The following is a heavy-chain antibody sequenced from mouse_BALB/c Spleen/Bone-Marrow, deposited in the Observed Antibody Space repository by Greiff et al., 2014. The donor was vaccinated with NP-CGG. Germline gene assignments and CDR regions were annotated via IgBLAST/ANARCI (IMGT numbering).Heavy chain of an antibody. D-gene: IGHD2-14*01. CDR2: IYPGDGDT. CDR3: ARGAYYRYDGFAY. Sequence: VQLQQSXAELARPGASVKLSCKASGYTFSSYWMQWVKQRPGQGLEWIGSIYPGDGDTRYTQKFKGKATLTADKSSSTAYMQLSSLASEDSAVYYCARGAYYRYDGFAYWGQGTLVTVSA. J-gene: IGHJ3*01. CDR1: GYTFSSYW. V-gene: IGHV1-87*01.